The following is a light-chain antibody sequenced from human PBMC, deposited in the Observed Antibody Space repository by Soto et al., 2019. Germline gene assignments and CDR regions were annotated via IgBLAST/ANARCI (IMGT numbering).Light chain of an antibody. CDR3: QQNNEWPLLT. J-gene: IGKJ4*01. Sequence: EIVMTQSPATLSVSTGETATLSCRASQYVSNKVAWYQQKPGQAPRLLILGASTRATGVPARFSGSGSGTDFTLSISSLEPEDFAVYYCQQNNEWPLLTFGGGTKVDIK. CDR2: GAS. CDR1: QYVSNK. V-gene: IGKV3-15*01.